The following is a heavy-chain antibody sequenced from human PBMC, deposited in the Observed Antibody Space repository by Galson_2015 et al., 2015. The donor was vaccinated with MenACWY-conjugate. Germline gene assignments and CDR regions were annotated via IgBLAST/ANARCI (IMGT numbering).Heavy chain of an antibody. Sequence: SVKVSCKASGYTFTDYYKHWVRQAPGQGLQWMGWINPNSGATNYAQNFQGWVTMTRDTSITTAYMDLSRLTSDDTAVYYCAREERSTTMASLDYWGQGTLVTVSS. CDR2: INPNSGAT. J-gene: IGHJ4*02. CDR1: GYTFTDYY. D-gene: IGHD5-18*01. CDR3: AREERSTTMASLDY. V-gene: IGHV1-2*04.